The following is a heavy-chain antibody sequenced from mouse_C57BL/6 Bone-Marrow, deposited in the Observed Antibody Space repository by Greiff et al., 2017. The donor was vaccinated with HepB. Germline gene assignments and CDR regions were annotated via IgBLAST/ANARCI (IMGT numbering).Heavy chain of an antibody. CDR2: ISSGGSYT. CDR3: ARLRGYYYGSSYGYFDV. J-gene: IGHJ1*03. D-gene: IGHD1-1*01. Sequence: EVQLLESGGDLVKPGGSLKLSCAASGFTFSSYGMSWVRQTPDKRLEWVATISSGGSYTYYPDSVKGRFTISRDNAKNTLYLQMSSLKSEDTAMYYCARLRGYYYGSSYGYFDVWGTGTTVTVSS. CDR1: GFTFSSYG. V-gene: IGHV5-6*01.